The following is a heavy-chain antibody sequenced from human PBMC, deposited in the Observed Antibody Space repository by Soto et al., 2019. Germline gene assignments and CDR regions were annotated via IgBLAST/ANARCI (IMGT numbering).Heavy chain of an antibody. CDR3: ARHFPPLPTTRLMEPAGTKHYYNYLDV. Sequence: PSETLCLTCTVSGGSLISYYCIWIRHPPEKGLEWIGQIYYSGSTNYNPSLKSRGTMSVDTSKKEFSPKLSSVTAADTAVYYCARHFPPLPTTRLMEPAGTKHYYNYLDVWRKGTTVT. D-gene: IGHD1-26*01. V-gene: IGHV4-59*08. CDR1: GGSLISYY. J-gene: IGHJ6*03. CDR2: IYYSGST.